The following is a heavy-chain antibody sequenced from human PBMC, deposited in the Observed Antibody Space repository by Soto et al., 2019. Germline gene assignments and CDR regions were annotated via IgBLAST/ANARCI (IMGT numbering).Heavy chain of an antibody. J-gene: IGHJ4*02. V-gene: IGHV3-21*01. D-gene: IGHD6-13*01. CDR1: EFTFSSYS. CDR2: ISSSSSYI. Sequence: GGSLRLSCAASEFTFSSYSMNWVRQAPGKGLEWVSSISSSSSYIYYADSVKGRFTISRDNAKNSLYLQMNSLRAEDTAVYYCARDYHSSSWYPTHFDYWGQGTLVNVSS. CDR3: ARDYHSSSWYPTHFDY.